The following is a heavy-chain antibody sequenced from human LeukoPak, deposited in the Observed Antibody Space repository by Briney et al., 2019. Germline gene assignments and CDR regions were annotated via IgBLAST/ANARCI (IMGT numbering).Heavy chain of an antibody. J-gene: IGHJ5*02. D-gene: IGHD5-12*01. V-gene: IGHV3-30-3*01. CDR3: ARGGYSGYDRFDP. CDR2: ISYDGSNK. CDR1: GFTFSSYA. Sequence: GGSLRLSCAASGFTFSSYAMHWVRQAPGKGLEWVAVISYDGSNKYYADSVKGRFTISRDNSKNTLYLQMNSLRAEDTAVYYCARGGYSGYDRFDPWGQGTLVTVSS.